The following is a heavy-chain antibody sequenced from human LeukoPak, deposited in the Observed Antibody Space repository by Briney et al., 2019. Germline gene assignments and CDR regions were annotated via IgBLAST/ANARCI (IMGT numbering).Heavy chain of an antibody. J-gene: IGHJ3*02. CDR2: IDSSSTSI. D-gene: IGHD2-15*01. Sequence: NSGGSPRLSCAASGFTFHSYSMNWVRQAPGKGLEWVSSIDSSSTSIYYADSVKGRFAISRDNAKNSLYLQMNSLRAEDTAVYYCAAGGFKYSFNIWGQGTMVSVSS. V-gene: IGHV3-21*01. CDR3: AAGGFKYSFNI. CDR1: GFTFHSYS.